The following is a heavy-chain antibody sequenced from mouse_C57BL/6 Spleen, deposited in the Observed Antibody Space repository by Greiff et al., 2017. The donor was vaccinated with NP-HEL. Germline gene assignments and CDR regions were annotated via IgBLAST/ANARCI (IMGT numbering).Heavy chain of an antibody. J-gene: IGHJ4*01. V-gene: IGHV5-17*01. Sequence: VQLQQSGGGLVKPGGSLKLSCAASGFTFSDYGMHWVRQAPEKGLEWVAYISSGSSTIYYADTVKGRFTISRDNAKNTLFLQMTSLRSEDTAVYYCARVAYYAMDYWGQGTSVTVSS. CDR2: ISSGSSTI. CDR1: GFTFSDYG. CDR3: ARVAYYAMDY.